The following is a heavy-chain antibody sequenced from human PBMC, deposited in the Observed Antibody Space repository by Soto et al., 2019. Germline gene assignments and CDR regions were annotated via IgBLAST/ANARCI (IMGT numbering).Heavy chain of an antibody. D-gene: IGHD3-3*01. Sequence: GGSLRLSCAASGFTFSSYGMHWVRQAPGKGLEWVAVISYDGSNKYYADSVKGRFTISRDNSKNTLYLQMNSLRAEDTAVYYCAKDLGGVTIFGVVIPPPNWFDPWGQGTLVTVSS. CDR1: GFTFSSYG. V-gene: IGHV3-30*18. CDR2: ISYDGSNK. CDR3: AKDLGGVTIFGVVIPPPNWFDP. J-gene: IGHJ5*02.